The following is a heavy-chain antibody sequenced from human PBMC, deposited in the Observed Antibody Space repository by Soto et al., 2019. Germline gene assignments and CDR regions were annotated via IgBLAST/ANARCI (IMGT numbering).Heavy chain of an antibody. CDR3: TTAGFTGIVGI. J-gene: IGHJ3*02. CDR2: IRSKTSSETR. D-gene: IGHD3-22*01. V-gene: IGHV3-15*01. Sequence: EVQLVESGGSLVTPGGSLRLSCAASGFPFTKAWMTWVRQAPGKGLEWVGRIRSKTSSETREYAAHVKGTFTISRDDSKNMLYLEMNSLKIEDTGVYYCTTAGFTGIVGIWGQGTMVTVSS. CDR1: GFPFTKAW.